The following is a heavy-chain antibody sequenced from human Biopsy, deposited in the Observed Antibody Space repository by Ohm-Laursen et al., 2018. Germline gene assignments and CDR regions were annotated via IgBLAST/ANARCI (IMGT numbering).Heavy chain of an antibody. Sequence: TPSLTCSVSGYSMSTYYWSWIRQPPGKGLEWIGYIYYSGSTNYNPSLKSRVTISVDMSKNQFSLKLTSVAAADTAVYYCARHRGGMPSSGNWFDHWGQGTLVTVSS. V-gene: IGHV4-59*08. D-gene: IGHD2-2*01. CDR1: GYSMSTYY. J-gene: IGHJ5*02. CDR3: ARHRGGMPSSGNWFDH. CDR2: IYYSGST.